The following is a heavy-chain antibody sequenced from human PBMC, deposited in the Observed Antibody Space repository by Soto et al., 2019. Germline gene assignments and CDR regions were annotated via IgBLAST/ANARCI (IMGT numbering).Heavy chain of an antibody. Sequence: GGSLRLSCAASGFTFSSYAMSWVRQAPGKGLEWVSAISGSGGSTYYADSVKGRFTISRDNSKNTLYLQMNSLRAEDTAVYYCAKDFIVTMVRFDAFDIWGQGTMVTVSS. D-gene: IGHD3-10*01. CDR3: AKDFIVTMVRFDAFDI. V-gene: IGHV3-23*01. J-gene: IGHJ3*02. CDR2: ISGSGGST. CDR1: GFTFSSYA.